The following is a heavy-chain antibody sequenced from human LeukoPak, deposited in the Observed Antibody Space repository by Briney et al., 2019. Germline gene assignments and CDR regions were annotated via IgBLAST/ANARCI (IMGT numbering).Heavy chain of an antibody. CDR3: AREAIFGVVIMQVDY. D-gene: IGHD3-3*01. J-gene: IGHJ4*02. CDR2: ISSSSSTI. V-gene: IGHV3-48*01. CDR1: GFTFSSYS. Sequence: PGGSLRLSCAASGFTFSSYSMNWVRQAPGKGLEGVSYISSSSSTIYYADSVKGRFTISRDNAKNSLYLQMNSLRAEDTAVYYCAREAIFGVVIMQVDYWGQGTLVTVSS.